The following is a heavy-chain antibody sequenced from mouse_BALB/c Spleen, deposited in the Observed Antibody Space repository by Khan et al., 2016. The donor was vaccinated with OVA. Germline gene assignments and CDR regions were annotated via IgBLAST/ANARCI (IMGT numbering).Heavy chain of an antibody. Sequence: QIQLVQSGPELKKPGETVKISCKASGNTFTNYGMNWVKQSPGKGLKWMGWINTYTGEPTYADDFKGRFAFSLETSASTAYLQINNLKNEDTATYFWERPPYLAYIMAYWGQGTSVTVSS. V-gene: IGHV9-3-1*01. D-gene: IGHD1-3*01. CDR3: ERPPYLAYIMAY. J-gene: IGHJ4*01. CDR1: GNTFTNYG. CDR2: INTYTGEP.